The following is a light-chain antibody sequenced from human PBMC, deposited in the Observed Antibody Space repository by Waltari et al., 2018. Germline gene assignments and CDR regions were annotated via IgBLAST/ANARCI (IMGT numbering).Light chain of an antibody. V-gene: IGKV4-1*01. CDR2: WAS. Sequence: DIVMTQSPDSLPVSLGERATIHCKSSQTVLYSANNKNYLTWYQHKPGQPPKLLISWASIRESGVPDRVTGSGSGTDFTLTISSLQAEDVAVYYCQQHYTTPWTFGQGTKVEIK. J-gene: IGKJ1*01. CDR1: QTVLYSANNKNY. CDR3: QQHYTTPWT.